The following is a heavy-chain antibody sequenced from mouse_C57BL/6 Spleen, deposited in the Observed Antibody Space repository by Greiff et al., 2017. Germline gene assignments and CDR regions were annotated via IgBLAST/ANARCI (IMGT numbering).Heavy chain of an antibody. CDR3: ARRASDDGFAY. J-gene: IGHJ3*01. CDR2: IHPNSGST. V-gene: IGHV1-64*01. D-gene: IGHD3-3*01. Sequence: QVQLQQSGAELVKPGASVKLSCKASGYTFTSYWMHWVKQRPGQGLEWIGMIHPNSGSTNYNEKFKSKATLTVDKSSSTAYMQLSSLTSEDSAVYYCARRASDDGFAYWGQGTLVTVSA. CDR1: GYTFTSYW.